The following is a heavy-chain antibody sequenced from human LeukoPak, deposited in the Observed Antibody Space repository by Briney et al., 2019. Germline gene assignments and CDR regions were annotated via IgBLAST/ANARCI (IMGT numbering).Heavy chain of an antibody. CDR1: GFTFSSYG. CDR2: ISYDGSNK. Sequence: GRSLRLSCAASGFTFSSYGMHWVRQAPGKGLEWVAVISYDGSNKYYADSVKGRFTISRDNSKNTLYLQMNSLRAEDTAVYYCAKGSGVSYGPNFDYWGQGTLVTVSS. V-gene: IGHV3-30*18. J-gene: IGHJ4*02. D-gene: IGHD5-18*01. CDR3: AKGSGVSYGPNFDY.